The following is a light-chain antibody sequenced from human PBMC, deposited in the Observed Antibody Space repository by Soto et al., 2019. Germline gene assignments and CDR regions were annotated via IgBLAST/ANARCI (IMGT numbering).Light chain of an antibody. J-gene: IGKJ1*01. CDR1: QTVNSSY. Sequence: EIVMTQSPATLSVSPGERATLSCRASQTVNSSYLAWYQQKPGQAPRLLIFAASSRATGIPDRFSGGGSGTDFTLTIIRLEPEDFAVYYCQQYGSSPWTFGQGTKVDIK. V-gene: IGKV3-20*01. CDR2: AAS. CDR3: QQYGSSPWT.